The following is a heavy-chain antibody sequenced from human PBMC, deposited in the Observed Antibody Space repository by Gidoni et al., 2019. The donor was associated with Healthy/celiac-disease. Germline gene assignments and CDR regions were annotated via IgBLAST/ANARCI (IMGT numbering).Heavy chain of an antibody. Sequence: QVQLQQWGAGLLKPSETLSLTCAVYGGSFSGYYWSWIRQPPGKGLEWIGEINHSGSTNYNPSLKSRVTISVDTSKNQFSLKLSSVTAADTAVYYCARQPSDPTVTTTYYYYGMDVWGQGTTVTVSS. CDR3: ARQPSDPTVTTTYYYYGMDV. CDR2: INHSGST. V-gene: IGHV4-34*01. CDR1: GGSFSGYY. J-gene: IGHJ6*02. D-gene: IGHD4-17*01.